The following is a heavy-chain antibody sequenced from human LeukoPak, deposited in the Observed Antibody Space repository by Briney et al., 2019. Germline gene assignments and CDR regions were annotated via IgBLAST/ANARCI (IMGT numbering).Heavy chain of an antibody. CDR3: AREHPWRQGMDV. CDR1: GYTFTGYY. CDR2: INPNSGGT. V-gene: IGHV1-2*02. D-gene: IGHD3-3*01. Sequence: ASVKVSCKASGYTFTGYYMHWVRQAPGQGLEWMGWINPNSGGTNYAQKFQGRVTMTRDTSISTAYMELSRLRSDDTAVYYCAREHPWRQGMDVWGQGTTVTVPS. J-gene: IGHJ6*02.